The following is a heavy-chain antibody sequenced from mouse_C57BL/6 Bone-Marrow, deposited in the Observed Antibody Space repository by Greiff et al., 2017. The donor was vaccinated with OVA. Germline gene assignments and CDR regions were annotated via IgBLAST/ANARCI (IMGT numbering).Heavy chain of an antibody. V-gene: IGHV1-52*01. CDR3: AREWPYDGTPRDFDY. CDR2: IDPSDSEP. Sequence: VQLQQPGAELVRPGSSVKLSCKASGYTFTSYWMHWVKQRPIQGLEWIGNIDPSDSEPNYNQKFKAKATLTVEKSSSPAYMQLSSLTSEDSSVYFCAREWPYDGTPRDFDYWGQGTTRTVSS. D-gene: IGHD2-3*01. J-gene: IGHJ2*01. CDR1: GYTFTSYW.